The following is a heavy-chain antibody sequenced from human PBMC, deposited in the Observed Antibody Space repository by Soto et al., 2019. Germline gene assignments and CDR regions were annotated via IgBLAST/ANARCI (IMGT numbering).Heavy chain of an antibody. CDR2: IWYDGSNK. V-gene: IGHV3-33*01. J-gene: IGHJ6*02. Sequence: SGGSLRLSCAASGFTFSSYGMHWVRQAPGKGLEWVAVIWYDGSNKYYADSVKGRFTISRDNSKNTLYLQMNSLRAEDTAVYYCARVAGIAADNYGMDFWGQGTTVTVSS. D-gene: IGHD6-13*01. CDR3: ARVAGIAADNYGMDF. CDR1: GFTFSSYG.